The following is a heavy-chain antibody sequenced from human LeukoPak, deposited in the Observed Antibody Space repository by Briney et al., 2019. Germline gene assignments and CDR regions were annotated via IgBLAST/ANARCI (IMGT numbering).Heavy chain of an antibody. CDR3: AKVPKGFARAYYYGSGSYYFMYFFDY. CDR1: GFTFSSQA. J-gene: IGHJ4*02. V-gene: IGHV3-23*01. CDR2: ISGTGGRT. Sequence: GGSLRLSCAASGFTFSSQAMSWVRQAPGKGLECVSGISGTGGRTHYADSVKGRFTISRDNSKNTLYLQMNSLRAEDTAVYYCAKVPKGFARAYYYGSGSYYFMYFFDYWGQGTLVTVSS. D-gene: IGHD3-10*01.